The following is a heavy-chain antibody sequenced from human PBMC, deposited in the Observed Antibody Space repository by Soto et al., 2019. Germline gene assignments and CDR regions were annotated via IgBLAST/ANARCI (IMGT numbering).Heavy chain of an antibody. Sequence: PSETLSLTCTVSGGSISSSSYYWGWIRQPPGKGLEWTGSIYYSGSTYYNPSLKSRVTISVDTSKNQFSLKLSSVTAADTAVYYCARQGYSSGWPDYWGQGTLVTVSS. CDR2: IYYSGST. J-gene: IGHJ4*02. CDR1: GGSISSSSYY. CDR3: ARQGYSSGWPDY. V-gene: IGHV4-39*01. D-gene: IGHD6-19*01.